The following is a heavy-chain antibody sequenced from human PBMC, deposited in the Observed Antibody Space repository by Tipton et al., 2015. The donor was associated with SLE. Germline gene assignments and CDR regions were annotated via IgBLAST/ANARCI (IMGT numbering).Heavy chain of an antibody. V-gene: IGHV4-59*12. D-gene: IGHD3-16*01. CDR1: GGSISSLS. Sequence: LRLSCTVSGGSISSLSWSWIRQPPGKRLEWIGYINHSGSTNYNPSLKSRVTISVDTSKNQFSLKLSSVTAADTAVYFCARGRAGATQAWGGYFYYMDVGGKGTTVTVSS. CDR2: INHSGST. CDR3: ARGRAGATQAWGGYFYYMDV. J-gene: IGHJ6*03.